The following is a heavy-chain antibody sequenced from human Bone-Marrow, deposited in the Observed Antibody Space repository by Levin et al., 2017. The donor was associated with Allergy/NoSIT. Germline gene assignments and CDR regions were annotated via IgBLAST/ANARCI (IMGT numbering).Heavy chain of an antibody. Sequence: SQTLSLTCTVSGASIRSGDYYWSWIRQPPGKGLEWIGYVFYNGSAYYHPSLKRRLAISIDTARTQFSLRLSSVTAADTALYYCVRDRFNPRRRNWFDPWGQGTLVTVSS. CDR3: VRDRFNPRRRNWFDP. CDR1: GASIRSGDYY. CDR2: VFYNGSA. V-gene: IGHV4-30-4*01. J-gene: IGHJ5*02. D-gene: IGHD1-14*01.